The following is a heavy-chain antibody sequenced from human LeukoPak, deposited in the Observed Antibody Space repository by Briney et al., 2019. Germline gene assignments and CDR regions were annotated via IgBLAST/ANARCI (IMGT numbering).Heavy chain of an antibody. CDR3: ATDGARILSHPRPFDI. J-gene: IGHJ3*02. V-gene: IGHV1-24*01. CDR1: GYTLTELS. CDR2: FDPEDGET. D-gene: IGHD3-9*01. Sequence: ASVTVSGKVSGYTLTELSMHWVRQAPGKGLEWMGGFDPEDGETIYAQKFQGRVTMTEDTSTDTAYMELSSLRSEDTAVYYCATDGARILSHPRPFDIWGQGTMVTVSS.